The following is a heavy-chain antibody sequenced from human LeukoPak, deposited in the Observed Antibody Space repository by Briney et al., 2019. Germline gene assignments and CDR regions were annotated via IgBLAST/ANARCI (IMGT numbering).Heavy chain of an antibody. CDR1: GFTFDDYG. D-gene: IGHD3-10*01. CDR2: LNWNGGIT. V-gene: IGHV3-20*04. CDR3: TRGFFGSGISSFDY. J-gene: IGHJ4*02. Sequence: GGSLGLSCAASGFTFDDYGMSWVRQAPGKGLEWVSGLNWNGGITGYADSVKGRFTISRDNAKNSLYLQMNSLRAEDTALYYCTRGFFGSGISSFDYWGQGTLVTVSS.